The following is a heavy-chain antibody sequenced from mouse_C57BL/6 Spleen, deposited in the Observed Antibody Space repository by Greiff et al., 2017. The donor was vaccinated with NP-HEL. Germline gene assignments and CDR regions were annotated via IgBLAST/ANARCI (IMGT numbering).Heavy chain of an antibody. D-gene: IGHD2-1*01. V-gene: IGHV5-12*01. CDR2: ISNGGGST. J-gene: IGHJ1*03. CDR3: ARDYGNYWYFDV. CDR1: GFTFSDYY. Sequence: EVQLVESGGGLVQPGGSLKLSCAASGFTFSDYYMYWVRQTPEKRLEWVAYISNGGGSTYYPDTVKGRFTISRDNAKNTLYLQMSRLKSEDTAMYYCARDYGNYWYFDVWGTGTTVTVSS.